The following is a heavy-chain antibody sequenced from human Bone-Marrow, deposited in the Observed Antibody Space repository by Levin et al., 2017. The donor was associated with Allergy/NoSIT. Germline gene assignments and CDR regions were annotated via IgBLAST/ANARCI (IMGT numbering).Heavy chain of an antibody. CDR2: INDRGST. D-gene: IGHD2-15*01. V-gene: IGHV4-34*01. Sequence: GSLRLSCAVYGGSLSGYYWSWIRQSPGKGLEWIGEINDRGSTEYNPSLKSRVTISEDASKNEFSLKLSSVTAADTAVYYCARGYQSPAFLGYFEYWGQGTQVTVSP. CDR1: GGSLSGYY. CDR3: ARGYQSPAFLGYFEY. J-gene: IGHJ4*02.